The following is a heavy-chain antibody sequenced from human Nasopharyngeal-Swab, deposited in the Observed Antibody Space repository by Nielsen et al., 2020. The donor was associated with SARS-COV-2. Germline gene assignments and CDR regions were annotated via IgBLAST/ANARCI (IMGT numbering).Heavy chain of an antibody. J-gene: IGHJ5*02. CDR3: ASVTNSGSYWFDP. V-gene: IGHV1-2*02. CDR2: INPNSGGT. Sequence: ASVKVSCKASGHTFTGYYMHWVRQAPGQGLEWMGWINPNSGGTIYAQKFQGRVTMTRDTSISTAYMELSRLRSDDTAVYYCASVTNSGSYWFDPWGQGTLVTVSS. D-gene: IGHD1-26*01. CDR1: GHTFTGYY.